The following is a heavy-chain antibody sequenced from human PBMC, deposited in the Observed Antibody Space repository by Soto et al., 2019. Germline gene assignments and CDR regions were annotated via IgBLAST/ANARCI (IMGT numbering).Heavy chain of an antibody. CDR3: AKGLYYDILTFTYGMDV. CDR2: ISGSGGST. Sequence: GSLRLSCAASGFTFSSYAMSWVRQAPGKGLKWVSAISGSGGSTYYADSVKGRFTISRDNSKNTLYLQMNSLRAEDTAVYYCAKGLYYDILTFTYGMDVWGQGTTVTVSS. V-gene: IGHV3-23*01. D-gene: IGHD3-9*01. J-gene: IGHJ6*02. CDR1: GFTFSSYA.